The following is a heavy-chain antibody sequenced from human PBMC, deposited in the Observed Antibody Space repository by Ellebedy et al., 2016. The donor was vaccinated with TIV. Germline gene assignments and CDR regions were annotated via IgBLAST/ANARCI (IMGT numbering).Heavy chain of an antibody. CDR2: IIPIFGTA. J-gene: IGHJ4*02. Sequence: ASVKVSCKASGGTFSSYAISWVRQAPGQGLEWMGGIIPIFGTANYAQKFQGRVTITADESTSTAYMELSSLRSEDTAVYYCARGRPHYYDSSGYPPGFCDWGQGTLVTVSS. V-gene: IGHV1-69*13. D-gene: IGHD3-22*01. CDR3: ARGRPHYYDSSGYPPGFCD. CDR1: GGTFSSYA.